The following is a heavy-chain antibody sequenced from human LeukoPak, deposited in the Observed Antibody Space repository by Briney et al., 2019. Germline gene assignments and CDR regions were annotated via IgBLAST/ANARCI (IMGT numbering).Heavy chain of an antibody. J-gene: IGHJ3*02. V-gene: IGHV3-13*01. D-gene: IGHD2-2*02. CDR2: IGTHGDT. Sequence: GGSLRLSCAASGFTFSTYDMHWVRQGTGEGLEWVSGIGTHGDTHYADSVKGRFTISRENADNSLYLQMTSLRAGDTAVYYCARGIFCNATSCFTVRAFEIWGQGTMVTVSS. CDR3: ARGIFCNATSCFTVRAFEI. CDR1: GFTFSTYD.